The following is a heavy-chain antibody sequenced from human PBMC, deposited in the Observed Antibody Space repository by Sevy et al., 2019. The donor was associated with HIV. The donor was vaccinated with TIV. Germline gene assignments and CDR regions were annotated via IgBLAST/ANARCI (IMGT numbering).Heavy chain of an antibody. J-gene: IGHJ3*02. D-gene: IGHD5-18*01. CDR1: GFSVRDNY. CDR3: IGGNSYGDACNI. V-gene: IGHV3-53*04. Sequence: GGSLRLSCIVSGFSVRDNYVSWVRQVAGRGLEWVSIIYSAVAAYYRDSVKGRLTITIHSFENTVHLQMNSLRTEDTALYYCIGGNSYGDACNIWGQGTKVTVSS. CDR2: IYSAVAA.